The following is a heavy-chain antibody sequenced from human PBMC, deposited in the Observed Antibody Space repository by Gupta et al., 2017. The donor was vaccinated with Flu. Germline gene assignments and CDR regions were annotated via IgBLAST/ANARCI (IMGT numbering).Heavy chain of an antibody. D-gene: IGHD6-13*01. V-gene: IGHV1-2*02. CDR1: YTFSGYY. J-gene: IGHJ4*02. Sequence: YTFSGYYMHWVRQAPGQGLEWMGWINPNSGGTNYAQKFLGRVTMTRDTSISTAYMELSWLTSDDTAVYYCATGRSSPVLGYWGQGTLVTVSS. CDR3: ATGRSSPVLGY. CDR2: INPNSGGT.